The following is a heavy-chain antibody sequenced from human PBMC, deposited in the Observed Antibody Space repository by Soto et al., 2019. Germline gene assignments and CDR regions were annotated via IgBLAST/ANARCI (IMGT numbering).Heavy chain of an antibody. CDR1: GFTFSSYA. J-gene: IGHJ4*02. D-gene: IGHD3-22*01. Sequence: PGGSLRLSCAASGFTFSSYAMSWVRQAPGKGLEWVSAISGSGGSTYYADSVKGRFTISRDNSKNTLYLQMNSLRAEDTAVYYCAKDRPFVGITMIVVVPGDFDYWGQGTLVTVSS. CDR3: AKDRPFVGITMIVVVPGDFDY. V-gene: IGHV3-23*01. CDR2: ISGSGGST.